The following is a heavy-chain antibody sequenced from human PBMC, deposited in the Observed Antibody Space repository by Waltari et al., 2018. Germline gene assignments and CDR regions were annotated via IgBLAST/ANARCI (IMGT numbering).Heavy chain of an antibody. CDR3: ARRVGNKYSSFHFDY. CDR2: IYYSGST. D-gene: IGHD6-6*01. V-gene: IGHV4-59*08. J-gene: IGHJ4*02. Sequence: QVQLQESGPGLVKPSETLSLTCTVSGGSISSYYWSWIRQPPGKGLEWIGYIYYSGSTNYTPSLKSRVTISVDTSKNQFSLKLSSVTAADTAVYYCARRVGNKYSSFHFDYWGQGTLVTVSS. CDR1: GGSISSYY.